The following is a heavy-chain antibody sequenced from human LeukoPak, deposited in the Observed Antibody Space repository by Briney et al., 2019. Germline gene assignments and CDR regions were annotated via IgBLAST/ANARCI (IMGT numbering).Heavy chain of an antibody. CDR3: AREEFAAAGINWFDP. CDR1: GYTFTSYG. Sequence: ASVKLSCKASGYTFTSYGISCVRQAPGQGLEWMGWISAYNGNTNYAQKLQGRVTMTTDTSTSTAYMELRGLRSDDTAVYYCAREEFAAAGINWFDPWGQGTLVTVSS. V-gene: IGHV1-18*01. J-gene: IGHJ5*02. D-gene: IGHD6-13*01. CDR2: ISAYNGNT.